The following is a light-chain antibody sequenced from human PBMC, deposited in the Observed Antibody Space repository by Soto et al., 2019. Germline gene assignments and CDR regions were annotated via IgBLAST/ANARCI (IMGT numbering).Light chain of an antibody. CDR3: CSYAGIYTWV. Sequence: QSALTQPRSVSGSPGQSVTISCTGSSSDVGGYNHVSWYQQYPDKAPKLIIYEVSMRPSGVPDRFSGSKPGNTASLTISGLQAGDEGDYYCCSYAGIYTWVFGGGTKVTVL. J-gene: IGLJ3*02. V-gene: IGLV2-11*01. CDR1: SSDVGGYNH. CDR2: EVS.